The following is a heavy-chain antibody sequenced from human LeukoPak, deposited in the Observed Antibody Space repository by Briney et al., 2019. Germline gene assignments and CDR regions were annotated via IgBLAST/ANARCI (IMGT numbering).Heavy chain of an antibody. D-gene: IGHD6-13*01. CDR1: GDPMNNEW. V-gene: IGHV4-34*12. Sequence: SETLSLTCVVFGDPMNNEWWSWVRQPPGKGLEWIGEIFHSGSTNYNPSLKSRVTISVGTSKNQFSLKLSSVTAADTAVYYCARPHQTGYSSSWSGEYYFDYWGQGTLVTVSS. CDR2: IFHSGST. J-gene: IGHJ4*02. CDR3: ARPHQTGYSSSWSGEYYFDY.